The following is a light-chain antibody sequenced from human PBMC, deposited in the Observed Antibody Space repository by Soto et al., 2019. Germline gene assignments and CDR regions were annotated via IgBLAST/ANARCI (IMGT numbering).Light chain of an antibody. Sequence: DIQLTQSPSSLSVSVADRVTITCLASQSIASYLNWYQQKPGKAPNLLIYASSSLQSGVPSRFSGSGSGTEFTLTISSLQPDDFATYYCQHYNSYSEAFGQGTKVDIK. CDR3: QHYNSYSEA. CDR1: QSIASY. J-gene: IGKJ1*01. CDR2: ASS. V-gene: IGKV1-5*01.